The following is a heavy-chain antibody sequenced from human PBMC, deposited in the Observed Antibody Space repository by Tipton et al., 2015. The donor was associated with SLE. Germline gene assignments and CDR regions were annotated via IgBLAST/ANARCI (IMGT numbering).Heavy chain of an antibody. J-gene: IGHJ6*02. CDR1: GGSISSYY. CDR2: IYTSGST. V-gene: IGHV4-4*08. Sequence: TLSLTCTVSGGSISSYYWAWIRKPPEKGLEWIGFIYTSGSTNYNPSLKSRVTISVDTSKNQFSLRLSSVTAADTAVYYCVHRGHGVGVWGQGTTVTVSS. D-gene: IGHD3-3*01. CDR3: VHRGHGVGV.